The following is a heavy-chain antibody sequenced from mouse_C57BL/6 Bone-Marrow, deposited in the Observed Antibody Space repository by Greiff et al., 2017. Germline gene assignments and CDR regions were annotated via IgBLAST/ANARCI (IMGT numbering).Heavy chain of an antibody. J-gene: IGHJ2*01. CDR2: INPYNGGT. Sequence: VQLQQSGPVLVKPGASVKMSCKASGYTFTDYYMNWVKQSHGKSLEWIGVINPYNGGTSYNQKFKGKATLTVDKSSSTAYMELNSLTSEDSAVYYCARSSSYGSSPFDYWGQGTTLPVSS. V-gene: IGHV1-19*01. D-gene: IGHD1-1*01. CDR3: ARSSSYGSSPFDY. CDR1: GYTFTDYY.